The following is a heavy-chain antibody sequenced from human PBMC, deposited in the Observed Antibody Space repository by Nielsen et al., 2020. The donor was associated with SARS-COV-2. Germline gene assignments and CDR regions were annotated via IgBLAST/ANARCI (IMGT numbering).Heavy chain of an antibody. D-gene: IGHD1-26*01. CDR2: ISGSGGST. Sequence: WIRQPPGKGLEWVSAISGSGGSTYYADSVKGRFTISRDNSKNTLYLQMNSLRAEDTAVYYCAKDGGELLYYFDYWGQGTLVTVSS. V-gene: IGHV3-23*01. J-gene: IGHJ4*02. CDR3: AKDGGELLYYFDY.